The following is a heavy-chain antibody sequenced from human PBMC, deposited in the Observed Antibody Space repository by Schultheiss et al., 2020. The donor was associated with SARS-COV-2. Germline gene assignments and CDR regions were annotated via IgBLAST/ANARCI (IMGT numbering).Heavy chain of an antibody. V-gene: IGHV4-39*07. CDR2: INHSGST. J-gene: IGHJ4*02. D-gene: IGHD6-19*01. CDR1: GGSISSSSYY. Sequence: SQTLSLTCTVSGGSISSSSYYWGWIRQPPGKGLEWIGEINHSGSTNYNPSLKSRVTISVDTSKNQFSLKLSSVTAADTAVYYCARGRIAVAGTPTTEHNYWGQGTLVTVSS. CDR3: ARGRIAVAGTPTTEHNY.